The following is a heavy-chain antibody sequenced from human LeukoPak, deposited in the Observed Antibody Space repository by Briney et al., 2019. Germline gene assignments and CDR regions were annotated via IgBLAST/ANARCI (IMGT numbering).Heavy chain of an antibody. Sequence: GGSLRLSCAASGFTFSNYGMHWVRQAPGKGLEWVAVISYDGSTKYYADSVKGRLTISRDNSKNTLYLQMNSLRAEDTAVYYCARDHIAVAGRVDYWGQGTLVTVSS. J-gene: IGHJ4*02. V-gene: IGHV3-30*03. D-gene: IGHD6-19*01. CDR1: GFTFSNYG. CDR2: ISYDGSTK. CDR3: ARDHIAVAGRVDY.